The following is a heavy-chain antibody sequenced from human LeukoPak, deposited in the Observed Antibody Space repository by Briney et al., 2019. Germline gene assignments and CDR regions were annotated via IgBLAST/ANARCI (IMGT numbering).Heavy chain of an antibody. CDR2: ISGSGGST. D-gene: IGHD2-2*01. V-gene: IGHV3-23*01. CDR3: AKGHCSGTSCLSSAEYFQH. CDR1: GFTFSSYA. J-gene: IGHJ1*01. Sequence: PGGSLRLSCAASGFTFSSYAMSWVRQAPGKGLEWVSAISGSGGSTYYADSVKGRFTISRDNSKNTLYLQMNSLRAEDTAVYYCAKGHCSGTSCLSSAEYFQHWGQGTLVTVSS.